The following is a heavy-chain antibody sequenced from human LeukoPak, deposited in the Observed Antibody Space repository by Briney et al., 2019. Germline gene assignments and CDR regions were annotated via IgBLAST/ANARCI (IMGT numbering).Heavy chain of an antibody. CDR1: GGSISSSSYY. D-gene: IGHD2-15*01. Sequence: SETLSLTCTVSGGSISSSSYYWGWIRQPPGKGLEWIGSIYYSGSTYYNPSLKSRVTISVDTSKNQFSLKLSSVTAADTAVYYCARGARPNLGYCSGGSCYSVWGWGQGTLVTVSS. V-gene: IGHV4-39*07. CDR2: IYYSGST. J-gene: IGHJ4*02. CDR3: ARGARPNLGYCSGGSCYSVWG.